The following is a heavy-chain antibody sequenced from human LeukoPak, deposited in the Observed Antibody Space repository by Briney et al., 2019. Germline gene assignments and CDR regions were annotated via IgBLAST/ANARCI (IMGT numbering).Heavy chain of an antibody. D-gene: IGHD3-22*01. Sequence: ASVKVSCKTSGYTFTSYGISWVRQAPGQGLEWMGWISAYNGYTNYAEKLRGRVTMTTDTFTSTAYMELRSLRSDDTAVYYCARSSSGFYHMDVWGKGTTVTVSS. CDR1: GYTFTSYG. CDR2: ISAYNGYT. V-gene: IGHV1-18*01. J-gene: IGHJ6*03. CDR3: ARSSSGFYHMDV.